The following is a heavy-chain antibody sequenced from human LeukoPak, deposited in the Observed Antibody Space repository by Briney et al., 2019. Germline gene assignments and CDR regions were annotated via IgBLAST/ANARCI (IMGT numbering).Heavy chain of an antibody. CDR3: AKEGVVVAAAEGHWYDP. J-gene: IGHJ5*02. D-gene: IGHD2-15*01. CDR2: ISWSSGSM. CDR1: GFTFADYA. Sequence: LTAGSLRLSCAASGFTFADYAMHWVRQAPGKGLEWDSGISWSSGSMGCADSVKGRLTIPRDNAEDSLYPQMNRLRAEDTALDYCAKEGVVVAAAEGHWYDPWGQGNLVTVSS. V-gene: IGHV3-9*01.